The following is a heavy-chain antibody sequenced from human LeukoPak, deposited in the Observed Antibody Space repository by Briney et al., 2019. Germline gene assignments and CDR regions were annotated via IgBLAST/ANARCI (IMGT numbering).Heavy chain of an antibody. CDR3: ARGLHYYEP. Sequence: GGSLRLSCAASGFTVSSNYMTWVRQAPGQGLEWVSVTYSGGGTDYADSVKGRFTISRDNSKNTLYLQMNSLTAEDTAVYYCARGLHYYEPWGQGTLVTVSS. J-gene: IGHJ5*02. CDR1: GFTVSSNY. V-gene: IGHV3-66*01. CDR2: TYSGGGT. D-gene: IGHD3-22*01.